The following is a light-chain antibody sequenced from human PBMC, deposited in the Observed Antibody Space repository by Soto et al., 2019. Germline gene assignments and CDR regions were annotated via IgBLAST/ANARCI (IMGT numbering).Light chain of an antibody. Sequence: EIVMTQSPATLSVSPGEGATLSCRASQSISSNLAWYQQKPGQAPKLLIYGASTRATGFPARFSGSGSGTEFTLTISGLQSEDFAVYYCHQYNDWPLTFGGGTKVEIK. CDR3: HQYNDWPLT. CDR1: QSISSN. V-gene: IGKV3-15*01. J-gene: IGKJ4*01. CDR2: GAS.